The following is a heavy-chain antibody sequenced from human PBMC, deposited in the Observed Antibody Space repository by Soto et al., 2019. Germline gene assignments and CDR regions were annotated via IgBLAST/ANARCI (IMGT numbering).Heavy chain of an antibody. Sequence: SDTLSLTCAVSSGSISIGGYSWSWIRQPPGKGLEWIGYIYHSGSTYYNPSLKSRVTISVDRSKNQFSLKLSSVTAADTAVYYCAAGGGLPRYYWGQGTLVTVSS. V-gene: IGHV4-30-2*01. J-gene: IGHJ4*02. D-gene: IGHD5-12*01. CDR3: AAGGGLPRYY. CDR2: IYHSGST. CDR1: SGSISIGGYS.